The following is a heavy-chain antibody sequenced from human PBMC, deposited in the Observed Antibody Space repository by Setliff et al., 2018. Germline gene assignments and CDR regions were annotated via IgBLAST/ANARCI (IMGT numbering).Heavy chain of an antibody. J-gene: IGHJ4*02. V-gene: IGHV3-7*03. D-gene: IGHD3-16*01. CDR2: IKQDGSEK. CDR1: GFTFSTYW. Sequence: LRLSCAASGFTFSTYWMSWVRQAPGKGLEWVANIKQDGSEKYYVDSVKGRFSISRDNAKNSLYLQMNSLRAEDTAIYYCARTTGYRLEGDFDYWGQGTLVTVSS. CDR3: ARTTGYRLEGDFDY.